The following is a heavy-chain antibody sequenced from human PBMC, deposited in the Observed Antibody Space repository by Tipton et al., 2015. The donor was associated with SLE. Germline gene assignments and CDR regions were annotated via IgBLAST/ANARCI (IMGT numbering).Heavy chain of an antibody. CDR2: IYYSGST. J-gene: IGHJ5*02. CDR1: GGSISSYY. D-gene: IGHD4-17*01. CDR3: ARTTVTTRWFDP. Sequence: TLSLTCTVSGGSISSYYWSWIRQPPGKGLEWIGYIYYSGSTNYNPSLKSRVTISVDTSKNQFSLKLSSVTAADTAVYYCARTTVTTRWFDPWGQGPLVTVSS. V-gene: IGHV4-59*01.